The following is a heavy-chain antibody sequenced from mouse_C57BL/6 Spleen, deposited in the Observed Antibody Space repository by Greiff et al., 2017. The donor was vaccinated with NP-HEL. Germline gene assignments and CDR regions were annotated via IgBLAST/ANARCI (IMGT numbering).Heavy chain of an antibody. V-gene: IGHV5-4*01. CDR2: ISDGGSYT. D-gene: IGHD2-4*01. CDR1: GFTFSSYA. CDR3: ARDGDYDEGFAY. J-gene: IGHJ3*01. Sequence: EVMLVESGGGLVKPGGSLKLSCAASGFTFSSYAMSWVRQTPEKRLEWVATISDGGSYTYYPDNVKGRFTISRDNAKNNLYLQMSHLKSEDTAMYYCARDGDYDEGFAYWGQGTLVTVSA.